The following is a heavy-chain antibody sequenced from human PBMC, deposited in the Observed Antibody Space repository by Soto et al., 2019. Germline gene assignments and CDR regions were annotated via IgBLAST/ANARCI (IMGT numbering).Heavy chain of an antibody. CDR3: AKSTGQYSSGWYHDY. D-gene: IGHD6-19*01. J-gene: IGHJ4*02. V-gene: IGHV3-21*05. CDR1: GEPFNCDA. Sequence: GPLGLCRAPSGEPFNCDANHGVRQTTGKGMEWVSYISSSSSYTNYADSVKGRFNISRDNAKNSLYLQMNSLRAEDTAVYHCAKSTGQYSSGWYHDYWGQGTLVDVSS. CDR2: ISSSSSYT.